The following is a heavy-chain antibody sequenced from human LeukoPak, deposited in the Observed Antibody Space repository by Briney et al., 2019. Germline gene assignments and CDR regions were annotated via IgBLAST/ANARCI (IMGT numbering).Heavy chain of an antibody. CDR2: IYTSGST. CDR3: AREVGDYDFWGADAWGWFDP. V-gene: IGHV4-4*07. D-gene: IGHD3-3*01. CDR1: VGSLSSYY. Sequence: SETLSLTCTVSVGSLSSYYWCWLRQPAGKGLEWIGRIYTSGSTNYNPSLKSRVTMSVDTSQNQFILRLSSMTAADTAVYYCAREVGDYDFWGADAWGWFDPWGQGTLVTVSS. J-gene: IGHJ5*02.